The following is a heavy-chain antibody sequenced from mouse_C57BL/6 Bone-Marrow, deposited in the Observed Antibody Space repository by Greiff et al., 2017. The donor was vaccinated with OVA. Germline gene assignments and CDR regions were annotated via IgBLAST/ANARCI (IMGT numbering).Heavy chain of an antibody. D-gene: IGHD2-1*01. CDR2: IWSGGST. J-gene: IGHJ1*03. Sequence: QVQLQQSGPGLVQPSQSLSITCTVSGFSLTSYGVHWVRQSPGKGLEWLGVIWSGGSTDYNAAFISRLSISKNNSKSQVFFKMNSLQADDTAIYYCARGRNYVWYFDVWGTGTTVTVSS. CDR3: ARGRNYVWYFDV. CDR1: GFSLTSYG. V-gene: IGHV2-2*01.